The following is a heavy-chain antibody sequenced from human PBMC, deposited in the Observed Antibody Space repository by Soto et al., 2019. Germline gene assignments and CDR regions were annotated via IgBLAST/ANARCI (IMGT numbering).Heavy chain of an antibody. CDR1: GGSISSYY. CDR2: IYYSGST. Sequence: SETLSLTCTVSGGSISSYYWSWIRQPPGKGLEWIGYIYYSGSTNYNPSLKSRVTISVDTSKNQFSLKLSSVTAADTAVYYCARTIAYYYDSSGYYYFDYWGQGTLVTVSS. D-gene: IGHD3-22*01. J-gene: IGHJ4*02. V-gene: IGHV4-59*01. CDR3: ARTIAYYYDSSGYYYFDY.